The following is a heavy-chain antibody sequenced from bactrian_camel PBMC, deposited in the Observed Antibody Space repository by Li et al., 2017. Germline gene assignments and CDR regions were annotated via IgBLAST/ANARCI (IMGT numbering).Heavy chain of an antibody. J-gene: IGHJ4*01. CDR3: ALSPWNSERP. V-gene: IGHV3S53*01. Sequence: HVLLVESGGDSVQTGGSLRLSCVTTGHTDSINSMGWFRQAPGSECNLVARLETGNIPVYADSVKGRFTISLDNAKDTVYLQLNSLRTEDTAMYYCALSPWNSERPRGQGTQVTVS. D-gene: IGHD1*01. CDR2: LETGNIP. CDR1: GHTDSINS.